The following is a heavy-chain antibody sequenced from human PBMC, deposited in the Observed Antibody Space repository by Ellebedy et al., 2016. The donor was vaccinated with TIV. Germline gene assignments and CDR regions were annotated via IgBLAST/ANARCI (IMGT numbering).Heavy chain of an antibody. CDR2: RHHLGNS. CDR3: ARVLWFGELANWFDP. Sequence: SETLSLXXIVSGYSVDSIYYWGWFRQPPGKGLEWLGHRHHLGNSYYNLSLKSRITVSVDMSKNQFSLTLSSVTAADTAVYYCARVLWFGELANWFDPWGQGTLVIVSS. D-gene: IGHD3-10*01. J-gene: IGHJ5*02. CDR1: GYSVDSIYY. V-gene: IGHV4-38-2*02.